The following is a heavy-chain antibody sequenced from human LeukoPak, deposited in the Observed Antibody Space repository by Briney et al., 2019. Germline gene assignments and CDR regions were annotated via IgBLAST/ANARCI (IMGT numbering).Heavy chain of an antibody. CDR2: INPSGGST. CDR1: GYTFTSYD. J-gene: IGHJ5*02. D-gene: IGHD6-13*01. V-gene: IGHV1-46*01. Sequence: GASVKVSCKASGYTFTSYDINWVRQATGQGLEWMGIINPSGGSTSYAQKFQGRVTMTRDMSTSTVYMELSSLRSEDTAVYYCARESSIAAAGKGFDPWGQGTLVTVSS. CDR3: ARESSIAAAGKGFDP.